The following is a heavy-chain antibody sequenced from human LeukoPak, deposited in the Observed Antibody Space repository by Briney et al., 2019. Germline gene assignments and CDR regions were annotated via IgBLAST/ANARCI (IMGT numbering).Heavy chain of an antibody. D-gene: IGHD5-24*01. CDR1: RGSISYYY. V-gene: IGHV4-4*09. Sequence: PSETLSLTCTVSRGSISYYYWSWIRQPPGKGLEWIGDINTSGSTNYNPSLKSRVTISVDTSKNQFSLNLRSVTAADTAVDYYDNHGPSYYYDYYFDVWGKGTTVTVSS. CDR3: DNHGPSYYYDYYFDV. CDR2: INTSGST. J-gene: IGHJ6*03.